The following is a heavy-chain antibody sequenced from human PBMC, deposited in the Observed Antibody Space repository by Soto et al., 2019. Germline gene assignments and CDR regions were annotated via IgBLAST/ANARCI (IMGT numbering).Heavy chain of an antibody. J-gene: IGHJ6*02. D-gene: IGHD3-22*01. V-gene: IGHV4-39*01. CDR2: ISYSGST. CDR1: GGSISSSSYY. CDR3: ASVGYYDSSGYLRPRYYYYGMDV. Sequence: PSETLSLTCTVSGGSISSSSYYWGWIRQPPGKGLEWIGSISYSGSTYYNPSLKSRVTISVDTSKNQFSLKLSSVTAADTAVYYCASVGYYDSSGYLRPRYYYYGMDVWGQGTTVTVSS.